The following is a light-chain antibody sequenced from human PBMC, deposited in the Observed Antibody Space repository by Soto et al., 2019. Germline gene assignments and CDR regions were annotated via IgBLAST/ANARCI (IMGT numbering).Light chain of an antibody. CDR3: SSYTSGSTWV. V-gene: IGLV2-14*01. CDR2: EVS. Sequence: SALTQPASVSGSPGQSITISCTGTSSDVGGYDYVSWYQQHPGKAPKLMIYEVSHRPSGVSNRFSASKSGNTASLTISGLQAEDEADYYGSSYTSGSTWVFGGGTKVTVL. J-gene: IGLJ3*02. CDR1: SSDVGGYDY.